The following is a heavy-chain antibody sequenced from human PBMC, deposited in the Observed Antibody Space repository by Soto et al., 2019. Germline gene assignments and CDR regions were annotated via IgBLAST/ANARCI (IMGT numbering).Heavy chain of an antibody. CDR1: GGSISSSSYY. V-gene: IGHV4-39*01. Sequence: SETLSLTCTVSGGSISSSSYYWGWIRQPPGKGLEWIGSIYYSGSTYYNPSLKSRVTISVDTSKNQFSLKLSSVTAADTAVYYCATPRSNSHWFDPWGQGTLVTVSS. CDR2: IYYSGST. D-gene: IGHD1-26*01. J-gene: IGHJ5*02. CDR3: ATPRSNSHWFDP.